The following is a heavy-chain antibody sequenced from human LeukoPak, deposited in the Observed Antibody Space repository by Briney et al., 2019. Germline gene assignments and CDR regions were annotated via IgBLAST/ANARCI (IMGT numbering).Heavy chain of an antibody. CDR2: SSAYNGNT. D-gene: IGHD5-18*01. J-gene: IGHJ4*02. CDR3: TRDPGVDTTMIFFDY. Sequence: RASVKVSCKASGYTFTSFGISWVRQAPGQGLEWMGWSSAYNGNTNYAQKFQGRVTMTTDTSTSTAYMEVRSLRSDDTAVYYCTRDPGVDTTMIFFDYWGQGSLVTVSS. V-gene: IGHV1-18*01. CDR1: GYTFTSFG.